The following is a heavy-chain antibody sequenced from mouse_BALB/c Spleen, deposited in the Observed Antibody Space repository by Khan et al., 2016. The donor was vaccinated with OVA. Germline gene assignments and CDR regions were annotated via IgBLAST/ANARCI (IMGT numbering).Heavy chain of an antibody. CDR2: INPSTGYT. Sequence: QVRLQQSGAELAKPGASVKMSCKASGYTFINYWIPWVKQRPGQGLEWIGYINPSTGYTEYNQNFKDKATLTADKSSSTAYMQPSSLTSEDSAVCYCARRGLQWDFDYWGQGTTLTVSS. CDR1: GYTFINYW. J-gene: IGHJ2*01. D-gene: IGHD1-3*01. CDR3: ARRGLQWDFDY. V-gene: IGHV1-7*01.